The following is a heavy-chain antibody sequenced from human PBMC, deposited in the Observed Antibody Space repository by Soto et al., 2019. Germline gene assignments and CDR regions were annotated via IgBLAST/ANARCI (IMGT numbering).Heavy chain of an antibody. Sequence: EVQVVESGGGLVQPGGSLRLSCAASGFNLSSYWMHWVRQAPGKGLVWVSRINYDGSSISYADSVKGRFTISRDNAKNTLYLQMNSLRAEDTAMYYCARGTSWYVDHWGQGTLVTVSS. CDR2: INYDGSSI. V-gene: IGHV3-74*01. CDR3: ARGTSWYVDH. CDR1: GFNLSSYW. D-gene: IGHD6-13*01. J-gene: IGHJ4*02.